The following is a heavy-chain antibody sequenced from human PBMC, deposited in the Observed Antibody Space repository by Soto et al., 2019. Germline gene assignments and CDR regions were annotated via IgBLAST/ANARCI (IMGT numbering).Heavy chain of an antibody. CDR3: ARNEQLVPDAFDI. CDR2: IIPIFGTA. CDR1: GGTFSSYA. V-gene: IGHV1-69*13. Sequence: GASVKVSCKASGGTFSSYAISWVRQAPGQGLEWMGGIIPIFGTANYAQKFQGRVTITADESTSTAYMELSSLRSEDTAVYYCARNEQLVPDAFDIWRQGTMVTVSS. J-gene: IGHJ3*02. D-gene: IGHD6-6*01.